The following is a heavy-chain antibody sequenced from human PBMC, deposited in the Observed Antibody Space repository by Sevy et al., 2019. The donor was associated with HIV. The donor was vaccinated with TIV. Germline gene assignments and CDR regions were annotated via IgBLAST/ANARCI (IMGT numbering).Heavy chain of an antibody. V-gene: IGHV4-59*12. CDR1: GGSINSDH. CDR2: VYYTGGT. Sequence: SETLSLTCTVSGGSINSDHWNWIRQPPGKGLEWIGYVYYTGGTNYNPSLKNRVTTSVDRNKNQFSLKLTSVTAADTAVYYCARRNDFDIWGQGTMVTVSS. CDR3: ARRNDFDI. J-gene: IGHJ3*02.